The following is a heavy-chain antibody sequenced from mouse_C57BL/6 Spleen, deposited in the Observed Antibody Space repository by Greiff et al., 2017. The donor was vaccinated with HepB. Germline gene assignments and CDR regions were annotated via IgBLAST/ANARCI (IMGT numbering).Heavy chain of an antibody. Sequence: EVKVEESGGGLVKPGGSLKLSCAASGFTFSDYGMHWVRQAPEKGLEWVAYISSGSSTIYYADTVKGRFTISRDNAKNTLFLQMTSLRSEDTAMYYCARDWDAMDYWGQGTSVTVSS. D-gene: IGHD4-1*01. J-gene: IGHJ4*01. V-gene: IGHV5-17*01. CDR1: GFTFSDYG. CDR3: ARDWDAMDY. CDR2: ISSGSSTI.